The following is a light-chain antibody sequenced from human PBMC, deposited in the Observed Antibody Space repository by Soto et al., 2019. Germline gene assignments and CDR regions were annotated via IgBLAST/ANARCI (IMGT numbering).Light chain of an antibody. CDR3: QHFGYPKWT. Sequence: ELVLTQSPGTLSLSPGDSAALSCKASQIGSGNYLSWYQQKSGQAPRLLIYATSTRAPGIPDRFSGSGSATDFSLIISRLEPEDSAVYYCQHFGYPKWTFGRGTKVDI. CDR2: ATS. V-gene: IGKV3-20*01. CDR1: QIGSGNY. J-gene: IGKJ1*01.